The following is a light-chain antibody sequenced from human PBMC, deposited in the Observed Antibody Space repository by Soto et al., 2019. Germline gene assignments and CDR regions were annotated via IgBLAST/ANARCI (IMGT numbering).Light chain of an antibody. J-gene: IGKJ5*01. CDR2: AAP. CDR3: QQLNFFPIT. Sequence: DIQLTQSPSFLSASAGDRVTITCRASQGISSFLAWYQQKPGRAPKLLIYAAPTLQSGVPSRFSGSGSGTEFTLTITSLQPEDFATYYCQQLNFFPITFGQGTRLEIK. CDR1: QGISSF. V-gene: IGKV1-9*01.